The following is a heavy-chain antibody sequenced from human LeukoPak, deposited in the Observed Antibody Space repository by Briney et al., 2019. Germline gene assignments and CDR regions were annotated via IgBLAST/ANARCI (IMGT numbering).Heavy chain of an antibody. D-gene: IGHD2-2*02. CDR1: GYTFTGYY. J-gene: IGHJ6*03. CDR3: ARGSDDCAATSCYSLYYYSYFYMDV. Sequence: ASVKVSCKASGYTFTGYYLHWVRQAPGQGLEWMGWINPNTGGTNYPQKFQGRVTMTRDTSISTAYMELTRLRSDDTAVYYCARGSDDCAATSCYSLYYYSYFYMDVWGKGTTVTVSS. V-gene: IGHV1-2*02. CDR2: INPNTGGT.